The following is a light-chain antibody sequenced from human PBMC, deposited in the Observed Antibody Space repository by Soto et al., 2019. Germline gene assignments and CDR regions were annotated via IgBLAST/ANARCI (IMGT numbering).Light chain of an antibody. Sequence: EIVLTQSPGTLSLSPGERATLSCGASQSVSNNYLAWYQQKPGQAPRLLIYGASKRATGIPDRFSGSGSGTDFTLTISRLEPEDFAVYYCQQYSPPITFGQGTRLEIK. CDR1: QSVSNNY. J-gene: IGKJ5*01. CDR3: QQYSPPIT. CDR2: GAS. V-gene: IGKV3-20*01.